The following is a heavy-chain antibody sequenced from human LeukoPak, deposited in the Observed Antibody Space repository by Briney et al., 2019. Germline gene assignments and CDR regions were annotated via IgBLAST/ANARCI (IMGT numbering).Heavy chain of an antibody. V-gene: IGHV3-9*01. J-gene: IGHJ4*02. D-gene: IGHD2-15*01. CDR2: ISSNSDDI. CDR3: AKGRYCTSSSCPIDY. CDR1: GFNFDEYA. Sequence: GGSLRLSCVGSGFNFDEYAMHWVRQPPGKGLEWVSGISSNSDDIGYADSVKGRFTISRDSAKKSLYLQMNSPRAEDTALYYCAKGRYCTSSSCPIDYWGRGTLVTVSS.